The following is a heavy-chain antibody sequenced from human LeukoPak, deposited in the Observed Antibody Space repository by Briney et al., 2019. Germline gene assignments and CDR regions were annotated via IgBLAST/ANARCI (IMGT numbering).Heavy chain of an antibody. Sequence: PGGSLRLSCAASGFTFSSYSMNWVRQAPVKGLEWVSSISSSSSYIYYADSVKGRFTISRDNAKNSLYLQMNSLRAEDTAVYYCARDSSVTDPALAFDIWGQGTMVTVSS. CDR1: GFTFSSYS. J-gene: IGHJ3*02. V-gene: IGHV3-21*01. CDR2: ISSSSSYI. D-gene: IGHD4-17*01. CDR3: ARDSSVTDPALAFDI.